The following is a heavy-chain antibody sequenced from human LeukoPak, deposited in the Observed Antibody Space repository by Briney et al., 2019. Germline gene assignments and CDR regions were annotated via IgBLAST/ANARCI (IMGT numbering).Heavy chain of an antibody. D-gene: IGHD4-17*01. Sequence: GGSLRLSCAASGFTFSSYAMTWVRQAPGKGLEWVSSISGSGGSTYYADSVKGRFTISKSNSKNTVCLQMNSLRAEDTAVYYCAKVLRGLAYYGDYSDWGQGTLVTVSS. V-gene: IGHV3-23*01. J-gene: IGHJ4*02. CDR1: GFTFSSYA. CDR3: AKVLRGLAYYGDYSD. CDR2: ISGSGGST.